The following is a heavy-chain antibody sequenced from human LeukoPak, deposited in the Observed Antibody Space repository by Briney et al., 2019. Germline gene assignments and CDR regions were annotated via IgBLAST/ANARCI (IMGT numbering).Heavy chain of an antibody. D-gene: IGHD1-26*01. CDR2: ISGSGGST. Sequence: GGSLRLSCAASGLTFRYDAMSWVRQAPGKGLEWVSGISGSGGSTYYADSVKGRFTISRDNSKNTLYLQMNSLRAEDTAVYYCARAGNLVSWGQGTLVTVSS. J-gene: IGHJ5*02. CDR1: GLTFRYDA. V-gene: IGHV3-23*01. CDR3: ARAGNLVS.